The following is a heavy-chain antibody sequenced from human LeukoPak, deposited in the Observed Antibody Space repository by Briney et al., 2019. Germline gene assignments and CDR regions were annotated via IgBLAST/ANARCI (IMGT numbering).Heavy chain of an antibody. V-gene: IGHV5-51*01. CDR1: GYSFTSYW. CDR2: IYPGDSDT. D-gene: IGHD6-13*01. CDR3: ARRDMGLGAAAWGYYFDY. J-gene: IGHJ4*02. Sequence: KDGESLKISCKGSGYSFTSYWIGWVRQMPGKGLEWMGIIYPGDSDTRYSPSFQGQVTISADKSISTAYLQWSSLKASDTAMYYCARRDMGLGAAAWGYYFDYWGQGTLVTVSS.